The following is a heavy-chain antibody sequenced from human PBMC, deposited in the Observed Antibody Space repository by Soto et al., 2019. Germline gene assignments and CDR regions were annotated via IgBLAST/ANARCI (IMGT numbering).Heavy chain of an antibody. CDR3: ARDLNLYCGGDCYPRGAFDI. D-gene: IGHD2-21*02. CDR1: GFTFSSYW. CDR2: IKQDGSEK. V-gene: IGHV3-7*01. J-gene: IGHJ3*02. Sequence: PGGSLRLSCAASGFTFSSYWMSWVRQAPGKGLEWVANIKQDGSEKYYVDSVKGRFTISRDNAKNSLYLQMNSLRAEDTAVYYCARDLNLYCGGDCYPRGAFDIWGQGTMVTVSS.